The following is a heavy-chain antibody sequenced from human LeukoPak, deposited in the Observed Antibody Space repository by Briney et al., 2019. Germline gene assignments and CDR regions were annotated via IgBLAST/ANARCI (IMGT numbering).Heavy chain of an antibody. CDR1: GYTFTSYG. Sequence: ASVNVSCTASGYTFTSYGISWVRQAPGQGLEWMGKINPSGGSTSYAQKFQGGVTMTRDTSTSTVYMYLSSLRSEDTAVYYCARDSLYGVVDYWGQGTLVTVSS. D-gene: IGHD4-17*01. CDR2: INPSGGST. V-gene: IGHV1-46*01. J-gene: IGHJ4*02. CDR3: ARDSLYGVVDY.